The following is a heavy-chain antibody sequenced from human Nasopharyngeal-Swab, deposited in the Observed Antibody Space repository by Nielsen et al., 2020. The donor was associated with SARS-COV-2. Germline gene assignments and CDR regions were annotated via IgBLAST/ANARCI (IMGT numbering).Heavy chain of an antibody. CDR2: INPNSGGT. J-gene: IGHJ4*02. V-gene: IGHV1-2*06. D-gene: IGHD4-17*01. CDR3: ARSAGRVTTVTPPGY. CDR1: GYTFTGYY. Sequence: ASVKVSCKASGYTFTGYYMHWVRQAPGQGLEWMGRINPNSGGTNYAQKFQGRVTMTRDTSISTAYMELSRLRSDDTAVYYCARSAGRVTTVTPPGYWGQGTLVTVSS.